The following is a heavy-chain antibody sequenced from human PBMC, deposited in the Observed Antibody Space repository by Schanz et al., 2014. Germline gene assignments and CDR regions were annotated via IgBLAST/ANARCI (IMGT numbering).Heavy chain of an antibody. D-gene: IGHD3-3*01. CDR2: VHSSGST. CDR1: GGSIRGYY. J-gene: IGHJ5*02. CDR3: ARDRGYDFSFDP. V-gene: IGHV4-4*08. Sequence: QVQLQESGPGLVKPSETLSLTCTVSGGSIRGYYCSWIRQPPGKGLEWIGYVHSSGSTNYNSSLKSGDPRSGDTPKNRSPLKLSSVTAADTAVYYCARDRGYDFSFDPWGQGTLVTVSS.